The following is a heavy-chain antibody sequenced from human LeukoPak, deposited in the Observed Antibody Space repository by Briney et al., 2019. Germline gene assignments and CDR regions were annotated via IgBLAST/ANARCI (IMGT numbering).Heavy chain of an antibody. CDR3: ATDGAGFDT. J-gene: IGHJ5*02. CDR2: INIGGTNT. Sequence: PSETLSLTCTVSGGSISYYYWSWIRQSPGKGLEWLSYINIGGTNTHYADSVKGRFTISRDNAKKSLYLEMNNLRAEDTAVYYCATDGAGFDTWGQGVLVTVSS. V-gene: IGHV3-11*01. CDR1: GGSISYYY.